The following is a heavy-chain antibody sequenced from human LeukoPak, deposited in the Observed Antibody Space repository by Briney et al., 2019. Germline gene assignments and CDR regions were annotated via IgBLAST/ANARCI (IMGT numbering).Heavy chain of an antibody. CDR3: ARGQGTVTTH. V-gene: IGHV4-59*08. J-gene: IGHJ4*02. D-gene: IGHD4-17*01. Sequence: SETLSLTCIVSGGSISSYYWHWIRQSPGKGLEWIGSIYYSGSTSYNPSLKSRLTISVDTSKNQFSLRLSSVTAADTAVYYCARGQGTVTTHWGQGTLVTVSS. CDR1: GGSISSYY. CDR2: IYYSGST.